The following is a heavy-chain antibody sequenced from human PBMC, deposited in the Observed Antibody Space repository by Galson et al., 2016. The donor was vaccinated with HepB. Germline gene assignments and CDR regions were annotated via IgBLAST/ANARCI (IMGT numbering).Heavy chain of an antibody. J-gene: IGHJ4*02. CDR1: GGSISSSSYY. CDR3: ASLRDGYNLNY. CDR2: VDYSGTT. D-gene: IGHD5-24*01. Sequence: TCSVSGGSISSSSYYWGWIRQPPGKGLEWIGSVDYSGTTHYNPSLKSRVTISVDTSKNQFSLKLRSVTAADTAVYFCASLRDGYNLNYWGQGTLVTVSS. V-gene: IGHV4-39*01.